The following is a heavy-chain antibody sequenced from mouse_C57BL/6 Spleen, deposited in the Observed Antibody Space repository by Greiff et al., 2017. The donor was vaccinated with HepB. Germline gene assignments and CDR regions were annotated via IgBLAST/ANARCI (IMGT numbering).Heavy chain of an antibody. CDR2: INPSTGGT. V-gene: IGHV1-42*01. CDR1: GYSFTGYY. D-gene: IGHD1-1*01. CDR3: ARRDLYYGRPWFAY. J-gene: IGHJ3*01. Sequence: VQLKESGPELVKPGASVKISCKASGYSFTGYYMNWVKQSPEKSLEWIGEINPSTGGTTYNQKFKAKATLTVDKSSSTAYMQLKSLTSEDSAVYYCARRDLYYGRPWFAYWGQGTLVTVSA.